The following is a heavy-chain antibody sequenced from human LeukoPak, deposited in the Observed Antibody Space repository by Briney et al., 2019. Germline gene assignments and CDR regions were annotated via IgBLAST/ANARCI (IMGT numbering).Heavy chain of an antibody. J-gene: IGHJ4*02. Sequence: GGSLRLSCAASGFTFSSYAMNWVRQAPGKGLEWVSVISDSGGSKYYADSVQGRFTTSRDNSKNTLYLQTNSLGLEDTAIYYCTRDPSYWGQGTLVTVSS. CDR3: TRDPSY. V-gene: IGHV3-23*01. CDR2: ISDSGGSK. CDR1: GFTFSSYA.